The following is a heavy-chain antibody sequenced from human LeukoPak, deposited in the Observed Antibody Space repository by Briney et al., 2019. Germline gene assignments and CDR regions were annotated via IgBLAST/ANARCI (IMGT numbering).Heavy chain of an antibody. V-gene: IGHV3-7*04. CDR2: IKQDGSEK. CDR3: ARVGLRFGPPQTYCYYGMDV. Sequence: GGSLRLSCAASGFTFSSYWMSWVRQARGKGLEWVANIKQDGSEKYYVDSVKGRFTISRDNAKNSLYLQMNSLRAEDTAVYYCARVGLRFGPPQTYCYYGMDVWGQGTTVTVSS. CDR1: GFTFSSYW. J-gene: IGHJ6*02. D-gene: IGHD5-12*01.